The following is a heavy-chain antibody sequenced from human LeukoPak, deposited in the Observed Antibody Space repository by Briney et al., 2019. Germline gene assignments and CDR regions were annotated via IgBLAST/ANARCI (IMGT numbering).Heavy chain of an antibody. CDR3: ARGMSWYYDSSGYYYSNAFDI. CDR1: GGSFSGYY. J-gene: IGHJ3*02. D-gene: IGHD3-22*01. CDR2: INHSGST. V-gene: IGHV4-34*01. Sequence: SETLSLTCAVYGGSFSGYYWSWIRQPPGNGLEWIGEINHSGSTNYNPSLKSRVTISVDTSKNQFSLKLSSVTAADTAVYYCARGMSWYYDSSGYYYSNAFDIWGQGTMVTVSS.